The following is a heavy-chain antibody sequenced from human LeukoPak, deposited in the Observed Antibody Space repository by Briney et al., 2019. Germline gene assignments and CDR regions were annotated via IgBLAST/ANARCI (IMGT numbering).Heavy chain of an antibody. CDR3: VKDRYGSFDP. J-gene: IGHJ5*02. Sequence: GGSLRLSCTASGFSFSGHWMHWARQLPGKGLVWVSRISPTGSTTSYADSVKGRFTISRDNSKSTVYLEMNSLRAEDTAVYFCVKDRYGSFDPWGQGTLVTVSS. D-gene: IGHD3-10*01. V-gene: IGHV3-74*01. CDR2: ISPTGSTT. CDR1: GFSFSGHW.